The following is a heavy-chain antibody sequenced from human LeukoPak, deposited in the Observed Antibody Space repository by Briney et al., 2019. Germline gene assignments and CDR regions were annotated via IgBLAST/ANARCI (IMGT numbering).Heavy chain of an antibody. V-gene: IGHV3-48*03. CDR2: ISSSGSTI. D-gene: IGHD2-2*01. Sequence: GGSLRLSCAASGFTFSSYEMNWVRQAPGKGLEWVSCISSSGSTIYYADSVKGRFTISRDNAKNSLYLQMNSLRAEDTAVYYCARGAAALAEYFQHWGQGTLVTVSS. CDR3: ARGAAALAEYFQH. CDR1: GFTFSSYE. J-gene: IGHJ1*01.